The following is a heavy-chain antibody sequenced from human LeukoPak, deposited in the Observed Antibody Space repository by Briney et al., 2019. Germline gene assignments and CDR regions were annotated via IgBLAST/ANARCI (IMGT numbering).Heavy chain of an antibody. J-gene: IGHJ3*02. CDR1: GYTFTAYY. CDR3: ARDLAFGEMVTNRGAFDI. Sequence: PRASVKVSCKASGYTFTAYYMHWVRQAPGQGLEWMGWINPYRGGTNYAQKFQGRVTVTRDTSISTAYLDMSRLRSDDTAVYFCARDLAFGEMVTNRGAFDIWGQGTMVTVSS. V-gene: IGHV1-2*02. D-gene: IGHD5-24*01. CDR2: INPYRGGT.